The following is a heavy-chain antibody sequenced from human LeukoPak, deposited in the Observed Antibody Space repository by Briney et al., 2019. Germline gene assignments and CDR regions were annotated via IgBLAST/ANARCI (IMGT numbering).Heavy chain of an antibody. CDR3: AKGIAVASYYFDY. Sequence: GGSLRLSCAASGFTFSSYAMGWVRQAPGKGLEWVSDISGSGGSTYYADSEKGRFTISKDNSKNTLYLQMNSLRAEDTAVYYCAKGIAVASYYFDYWGQGTLVTVSS. D-gene: IGHD6-19*01. CDR2: ISGSGGST. J-gene: IGHJ4*02. CDR1: GFTFSSYA. V-gene: IGHV3-23*01.